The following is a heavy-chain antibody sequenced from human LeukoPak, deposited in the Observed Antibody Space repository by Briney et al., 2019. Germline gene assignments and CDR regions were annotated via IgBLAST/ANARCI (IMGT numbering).Heavy chain of an antibody. V-gene: IGHV4-39*01. Sequence: PSETLSLTCTVSGDSISSSSYYWGWIRQPPGKGLEWIGSIYYSGSTYYNPSLKSRVTISVDTSKNQFSLKLSSVTAADTAVYYCARQALGITIFGVVIMGDGAFDIWGQGTMVTVSS. D-gene: IGHD3-3*01. J-gene: IGHJ3*02. CDR3: ARQALGITIFGVVIMGDGAFDI. CDR1: GDSISSSSYY. CDR2: IYYSGST.